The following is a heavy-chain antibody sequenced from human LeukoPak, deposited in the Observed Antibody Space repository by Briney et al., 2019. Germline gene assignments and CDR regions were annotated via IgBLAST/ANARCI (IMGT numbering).Heavy chain of an antibody. Sequence: ASVKVSCKASGYTFTGYYMHWVRQAPGQGLEWMGGFDPEDGETIYAQKFQGRVTMTEDTSTDTAYMELSSLRSEDTAVYYCATDRGSGYARRGAFDIWGQGTMVTVSS. CDR2: FDPEDGET. D-gene: IGHD5-12*01. V-gene: IGHV1-24*01. J-gene: IGHJ3*02. CDR3: ATDRGSGYARRGAFDI. CDR1: GYTFTGYY.